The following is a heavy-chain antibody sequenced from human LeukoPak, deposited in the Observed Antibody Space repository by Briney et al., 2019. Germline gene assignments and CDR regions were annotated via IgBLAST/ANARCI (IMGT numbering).Heavy chain of an antibody. Sequence: GGSLRLSCAASGFTVSTNYMSWVRQAPGKGLEWVSVICSDGRTYYANFVKGRFTISRDNYKNSLYLQMNSLRAEDTAVYYCARDSGRFDVFDIWGQGTMVTVSS. CDR2: ICSDGRT. J-gene: IGHJ3*02. V-gene: IGHV3-53*01. CDR1: GFTVSTNY. D-gene: IGHD3-10*01. CDR3: ARDSGRFDVFDI.